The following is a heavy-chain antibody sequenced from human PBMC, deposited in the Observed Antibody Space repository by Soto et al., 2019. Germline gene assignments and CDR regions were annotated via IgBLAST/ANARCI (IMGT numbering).Heavy chain of an antibody. Sequence: KPSETLSLTXTVSGYSINSGYYWGWVRQSPGKGLEWIGTIYHSGTTYYNPSLKSRVTISLDTSKNQFSLKLNSVTAADTAVYYCATLTPPFDYWGQGTLVTVSS. J-gene: IGHJ4*02. V-gene: IGHV4-38-2*02. CDR1: GYSINSGYY. D-gene: IGHD3-9*01. CDR2: IYHSGTT. CDR3: ATLTPPFDY.